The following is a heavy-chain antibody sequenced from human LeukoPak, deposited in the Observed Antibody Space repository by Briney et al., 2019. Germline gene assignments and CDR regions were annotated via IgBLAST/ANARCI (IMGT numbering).Heavy chain of an antibody. J-gene: IGHJ3*02. Sequence: SETLSLTCTVSGGSISSGGYYWSWIRQHPGKGLEWIGYIYYSGSTYYNPTLKSRVTISVDTSKNQFSLKLSSMTAADTAVYYCARAPAIFGVVIDAFDIWGQGTMVTVSS. CDR3: ARAPAIFGVVIDAFDI. V-gene: IGHV4-31*03. CDR2: IYYSGST. D-gene: IGHD3-3*01. CDR1: GGSISSGGYY.